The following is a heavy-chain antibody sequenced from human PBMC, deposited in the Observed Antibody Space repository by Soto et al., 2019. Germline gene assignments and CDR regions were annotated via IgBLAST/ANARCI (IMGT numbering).Heavy chain of an antibody. CDR1: GGSISSYY. J-gene: IGHJ4*02. V-gene: IGHV4-59*01. CDR2: IYYSGST. CDR3: ARVGGGWYYIDY. D-gene: IGHD6-19*01. Sequence: SETLSLTCTVSGGSISSYYWSWIRQPPGKGLEWIGYIYYSGSTNYNPSLKSRVTISVDTSKNQFSLKLSSVTAADTAVYYCARVGGGWYYIDYWGQATLVTVSS.